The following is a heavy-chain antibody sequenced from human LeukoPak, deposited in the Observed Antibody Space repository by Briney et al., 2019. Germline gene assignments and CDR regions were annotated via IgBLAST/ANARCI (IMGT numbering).Heavy chain of an antibody. CDR3: ARVDAVVVPAAIYYYGIDV. J-gene: IGHJ6*02. D-gene: IGHD2-2*01. CDR2: IYYSGRT. CDR1: GGSISSSSYY. V-gene: IGHV4-39*01. Sequence: PSETLSLTCSVSGGSISSSSYYWGWIRQPPGKGLEWIGSIYYSGRTHYSPSLRSRVTISVDTSKNQFSLKLSSVTAADTTVYYCARVDAVVVPAAIYYYGIDVWGQGTTVTVSS.